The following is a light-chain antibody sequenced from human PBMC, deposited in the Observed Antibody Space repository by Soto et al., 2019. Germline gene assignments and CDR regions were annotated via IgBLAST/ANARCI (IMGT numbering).Light chain of an antibody. CDR1: QTISSW. CDR3: QQSYSTPWT. J-gene: IGKJ1*01. Sequence: DIQMTQSPSTLSGSVGDRVTITCRASQTISSWLAWYQQKPGKAPKLLIYKASTLKSGDPSRFSGSGSGTDFTLTISSLQPEDFATYYCQQSYSTPWTFGQGTKV. CDR2: KAS. V-gene: IGKV1-5*03.